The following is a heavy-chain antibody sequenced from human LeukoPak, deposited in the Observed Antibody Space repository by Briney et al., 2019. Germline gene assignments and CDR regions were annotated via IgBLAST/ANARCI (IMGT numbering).Heavy chain of an antibody. D-gene: IGHD4-23*01. CDR2: IDYSGSA. J-gene: IGHJ3*02. V-gene: IGHV4-39*01. CDR3: ASWDTVVTLIGAFDI. Sequence: SETLSLTCSVSGGSISSSGYYWGWIRQPPGKGLEWIGSIDYSGSAYYNPSLKSRVTISVDTSKTQFSLRLSSVTAADTAVYYCASWDTVVTLIGAFDIWGQGTMVTVSS. CDR1: GGSISSSGYY.